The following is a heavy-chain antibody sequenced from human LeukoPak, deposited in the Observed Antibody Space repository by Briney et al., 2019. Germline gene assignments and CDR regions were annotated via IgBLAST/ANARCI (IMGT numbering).Heavy chain of an antibody. D-gene: IGHD6-19*01. V-gene: IGHV3-11*04. CDR1: GFTFSDYH. CDR3: AKGPLTEVAGTTWDY. J-gene: IGHJ4*02. Sequence: GGSLRLSCATSGFTFSDYHMNWIRQAPGKGLEWVSYISSSSSTIYYADSVKGRFTISRDNAKNSLYLQMNSLRAEDTAVYYCAKGPLTEVAGTTWDYWGQGTLVTVSS. CDR2: ISSSSSTI.